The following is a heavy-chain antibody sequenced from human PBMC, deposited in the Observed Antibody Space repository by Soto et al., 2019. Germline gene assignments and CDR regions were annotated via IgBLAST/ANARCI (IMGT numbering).Heavy chain of an antibody. J-gene: IGHJ4*02. CDR2: IWYDGDKK. CDR1: GFTLSSYG. Sequence: QVQLVESGGGVVQPGRSLRLSCAASGFTLSSYGMHWVRQAPGKGLEWVAVIWYDGDKKYYADSVKVRFTISRDESKNTVELHMSSLRGEDTGVYYCARGSAGSESVVVVPAIDFSSFDTWGQGTLVSVSS. V-gene: IGHV3-33*01. D-gene: IGHD2-15*01. CDR3: ARGSAGSESVVVVPAIDFSSFDT.